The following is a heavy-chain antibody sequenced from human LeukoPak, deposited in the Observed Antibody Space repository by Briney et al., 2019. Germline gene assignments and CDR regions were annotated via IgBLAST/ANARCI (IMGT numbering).Heavy chain of an antibody. CDR2: ISSSSSYT. CDR3: ARVRKYSSGWYDAFDS. J-gene: IGHJ3*02. V-gene: IGHV3-11*05. Sequence: GGSLRLSCAASGFTFSDYYMGWIRQAPGKGLEWVSYISSSSSYTNYADSVKGRFTISRDNAKNSLYLQMNSLRAEDTAVYYCARVRKYSSGWYDAFDSWGQGTIGTVSS. D-gene: IGHD6-19*01. CDR1: GFTFSDYY.